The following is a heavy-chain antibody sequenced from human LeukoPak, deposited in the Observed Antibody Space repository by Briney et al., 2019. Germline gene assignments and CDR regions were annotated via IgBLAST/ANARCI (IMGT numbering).Heavy chain of an antibody. CDR2: INPNSGGT. CDR3: ARGYRGYSYGLNWFDP. CDR1: GYTFTGYY. D-gene: IGHD5-18*01. Sequence: ASVKVSCKASGYTFTGYYMHWVRQAPGQGLEWMGWINPNSGGTNYAQKFQGRVTMTRDTSISTAYMELSRLRSDDTAVYYCARGYRGYSYGLNWFDPWSQGTLVTVSS. J-gene: IGHJ5*02. V-gene: IGHV1-2*02.